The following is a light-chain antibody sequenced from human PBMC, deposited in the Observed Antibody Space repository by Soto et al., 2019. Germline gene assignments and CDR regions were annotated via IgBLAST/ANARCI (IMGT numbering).Light chain of an antibody. CDR3: QQYNNYSPT. CDR2: DAS. Sequence: DIQMTQSPSTLSAHVGDRVTITCRASQSITNWVAWYQQKPGKAPKLLIYDASNLESGVPSRFSGGGSGTDFTLTVSSLHPDDFATYYCQQYNNYSPTFGQGTKVEV. J-gene: IGKJ1*01. V-gene: IGKV1-5*01. CDR1: QSITNW.